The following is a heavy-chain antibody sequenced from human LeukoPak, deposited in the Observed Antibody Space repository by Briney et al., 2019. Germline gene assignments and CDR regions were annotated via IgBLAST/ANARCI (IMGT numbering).Heavy chain of an antibody. CDR3: ARLSGMAAAVTRKYYFAY. CDR1: GYSFTSYW. V-gene: IGHV5-51*01. J-gene: IGHJ4*02. Sequence: GESLKISCKGSGYSFTSYWTGWVRQMPGKGLEWMGIIYPGDSDTRYSPSFQGQVTISADKSISTAYLQWSSLKASNTALYYCARLSGMAAAVTRKYYFAYWGKGTLVTVSS. D-gene: IGHD6-13*01. CDR2: IYPGDSDT.